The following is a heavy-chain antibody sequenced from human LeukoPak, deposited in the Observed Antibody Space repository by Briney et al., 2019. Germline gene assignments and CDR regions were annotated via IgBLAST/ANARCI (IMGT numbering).Heavy chain of an antibody. V-gene: IGHV4-59*01. D-gene: IGHD3-3*01. CDR3: ARAQYYDFWSGYSGYYYYYGMDV. Sequence: SETMSLTCTVSGGSISSYYWSWIRQPPGKGLEWIGYIYYSGSTNYNPSLKSRVTISVDTSKNQFSLKLSSVTAADTAVYYCARAQYYDFWSGYSGYYYYYGMDVWGQGTTVTVSS. J-gene: IGHJ6*02. CDR2: IYYSGST. CDR1: GGSISSYY.